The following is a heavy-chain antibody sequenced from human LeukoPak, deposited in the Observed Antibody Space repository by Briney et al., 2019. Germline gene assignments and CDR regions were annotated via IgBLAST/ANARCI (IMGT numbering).Heavy chain of an antibody. V-gene: IGHV3-21*01. CDR1: GFTFSSYS. CDR2: ISSTSSYI. CDR3: ARDFDYGDSLDAFDI. J-gene: IGHJ3*02. D-gene: IGHD4-17*01. Sequence: GGSLRLSCAASGFTFSSYSMNWVRQAPGKGREGGSSISSTSSYIYYADSVKGRFTISRDNAKNSLYLQMHSLRAEDTAVYYCARDFDYGDSLDAFDIWGQGTMVTVSS.